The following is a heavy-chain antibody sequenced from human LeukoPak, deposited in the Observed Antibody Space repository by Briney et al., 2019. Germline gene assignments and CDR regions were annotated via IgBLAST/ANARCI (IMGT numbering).Heavy chain of an antibody. V-gene: IGHV4-4*02. CDR1: GXSVSSTNW. J-gene: IGHJ4*02. D-gene: IGHD3-3*01. Sequence: PSETLSLTCAVSGXSVSSTNWWTWFRPPPGKGLEWIGEVHLDGRTNYNPSLTGRLTMSVDLYENHISLKLTSVTAADTAVYYCAREGGFYRPLDYSGQGTLVTVSS. CDR3: AREGGFYRPLDY. CDR2: VHLDGRT.